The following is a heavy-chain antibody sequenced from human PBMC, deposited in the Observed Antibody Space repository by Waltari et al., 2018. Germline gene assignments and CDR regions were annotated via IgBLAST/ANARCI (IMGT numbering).Heavy chain of an antibody. CDR3: ARDSLDSGNYYVYHFYGLDV. Sequence: EVQLVESGGGLVQPGGSLRLSCAVPGFTFSSYEMNWVRQAPGKGLGWVSDISSSGNTIYYADSVNGRFTISRDNAKKLLYLQMNSLRAEDTAVYYCARDSLDSGNYYVYHFYGLDVWGQGTTVTVS. CDR1: GFTFSSYE. V-gene: IGHV3-48*03. J-gene: IGHJ6*02. CDR2: ISSSGNTI. D-gene: IGHD1-26*01.